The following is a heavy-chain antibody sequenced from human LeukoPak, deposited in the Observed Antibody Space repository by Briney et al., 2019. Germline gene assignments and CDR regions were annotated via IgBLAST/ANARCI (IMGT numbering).Heavy chain of an antibody. CDR2: ISSSSSTI. CDR3: ARTRGGGSHYYFDY. J-gene: IGHJ4*02. D-gene: IGHD1-26*01. V-gene: IGHV3-48*04. Sequence: GGSLRLSCAASGFTFSSYSMNWVRQAPGKGLEWISYISSSSSTIYYADSVKGRFTISRDNAKNSLYLQMNSLRAEDTALYYCARTRGGGSHYYFDYWGQGTLVTVSS. CDR1: GFTFSSYS.